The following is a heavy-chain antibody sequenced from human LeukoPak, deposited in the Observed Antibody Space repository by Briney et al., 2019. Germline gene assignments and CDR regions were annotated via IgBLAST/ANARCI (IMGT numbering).Heavy chain of an antibody. CDR1: GFSLSTSGVG. J-gene: IGHJ3*02. D-gene: IGHD2-15*01. CDR3: AYRRNGVVVARDDAFDI. CDR2: IYWDDDK. V-gene: IGHV2-5*02. Sequence: SGPTLVNPXQTLTLTCAFSGFSLSTSGVGVGWIRQPPGKALEWLALIYWDDDKRYSPSLKSRLTITKDTSKNQVVLTMTNMDPVDTATYYCAYRRNGVVVARDDAFDIWGQGTMVTVSS.